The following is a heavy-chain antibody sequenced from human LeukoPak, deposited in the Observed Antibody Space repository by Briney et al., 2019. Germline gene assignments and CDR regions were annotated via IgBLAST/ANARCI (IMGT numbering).Heavy chain of an antibody. CDR3: AKDQGIAAAPNWFDP. Sequence: PGGSLRLSCAASGFTVSSNYMSWVGQAPGKGLEWVSVIYSGGSTYYADSVKGRFTISRDNSKNTLYLQMNSLRAEDTAVYYCAKDQGIAAAPNWFDPWGQGTLVTVSS. D-gene: IGHD6-13*01. V-gene: IGHV3-53*05. CDR1: GFTVSSNY. J-gene: IGHJ5*02. CDR2: IYSGGST.